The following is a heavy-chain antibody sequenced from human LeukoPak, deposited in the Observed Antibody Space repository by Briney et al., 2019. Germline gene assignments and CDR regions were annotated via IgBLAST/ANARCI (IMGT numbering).Heavy chain of an antibody. D-gene: IGHD5-24*01. CDR3: ARDRVGVGGNGYEN. J-gene: IGHJ4*02. CDR2: INPSGGST. V-gene: IGHV1-46*01. Sequence: GASVKVSCKASGYTFTSYYMHWVRQAPGQGLEWMGIINPSGGSTSYAQKFQGRVIMTRDTSISTAYMELSSLTSEDTAFYFCARDRVGVGGNGYENWGQGTLVTVSS. CDR1: GYTFTSYY.